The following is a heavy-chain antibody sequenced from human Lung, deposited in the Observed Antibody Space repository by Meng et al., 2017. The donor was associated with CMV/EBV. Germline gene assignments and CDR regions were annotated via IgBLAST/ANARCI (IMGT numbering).Heavy chain of an antibody. Sequence: GESLKISCAASGFTFTSYAMNWVRQAPGKGLEWVSSITGGGNYIYYADSVKGRFSVSRDNAKNSLYLQMNSLRAEDTAVYYCARGRGLVATIVQYYLDYWGQGTXVTVYS. CDR2: ITGGGNYI. CDR3: ARGRGLVATIVQYYLDY. V-gene: IGHV3-21*01. CDR1: GFTFTSYA. J-gene: IGHJ4*02. D-gene: IGHD5-12*01.